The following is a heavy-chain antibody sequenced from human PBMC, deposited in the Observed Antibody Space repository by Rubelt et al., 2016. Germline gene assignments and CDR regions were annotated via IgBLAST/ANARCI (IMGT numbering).Heavy chain of an antibody. V-gene: IGHV1-69*01. D-gene: IGHD3-3*01. CDR1: GGTFSSYA. CDR2: IIPIFGTA. CDR3: ATGGDFGVVIPNWFDP. Sequence: QVQLVQSGAEVKKPGSSVKVSCKASGGTFSSYAISWVRQAPGQGLEWMGGIIPIFGTANYEQKFQGRVTMTADEATSTAYMELSSLRSEDTAVYYCATGGDFGVVIPNWFDPWGQGTLVTVSS. J-gene: IGHJ5*02.